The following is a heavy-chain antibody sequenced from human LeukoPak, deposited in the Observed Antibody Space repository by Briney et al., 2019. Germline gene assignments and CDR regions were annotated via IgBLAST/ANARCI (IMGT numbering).Heavy chain of an antibody. D-gene: IGHD6-19*01. Sequence: ASVKVSCKASGYTFTSYDINWVRQATGQGLEWMGWMNPNSGNTGYAQKFQGRVTMTRNTSISTAYMELSSLRSEDTAVYYCASGSGSSGSYYYYYMDVWGKGTTVTVSS. J-gene: IGHJ6*03. V-gene: IGHV1-8*01. CDR1: GYTFTSYD. CDR3: ASGSGSSGSYYYYYMDV. CDR2: MNPNSGNT.